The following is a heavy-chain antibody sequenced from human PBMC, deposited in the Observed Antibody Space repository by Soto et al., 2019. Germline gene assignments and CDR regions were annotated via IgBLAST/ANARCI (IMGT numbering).Heavy chain of an antibody. CDR2: IYPGDSDT. D-gene: IGHD6-13*01. J-gene: IGHJ6*02. CDR1: GYSFTSYW. CDR3: ARTAAAGKYYYGMDV. Sequence: GESLKISCKGSGYSFTSYWIGWVRQMPGKGLELMGIIYPGDSDTRYSPSFQGQVTISADKSISTAYLQWSSLKASDAAMYYCARTAAAGKYYYGMDVWGQGTTVTVSS. V-gene: IGHV5-51*01.